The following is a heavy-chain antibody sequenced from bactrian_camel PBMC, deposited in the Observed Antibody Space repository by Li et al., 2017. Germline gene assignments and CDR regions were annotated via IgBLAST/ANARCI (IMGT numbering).Heavy chain of an antibody. D-gene: IGHD3*01. CDR1: GNTATTYC. J-gene: IGHJ4*01. V-gene: IGHV3S53*01. Sequence: HVQLVESGGGSVRAGGDLRLSCVASGNTATTYCMAWFRQVPGKEREAVALIDSEFPATYADFVKGRFTISKDNAKNALYLQMNSLKPEDTAVYYCAAAKSTAGAQKCWGQGTQVTVS. CDR2: IDSEFPA. CDR3: AAAKSTAGAQKC.